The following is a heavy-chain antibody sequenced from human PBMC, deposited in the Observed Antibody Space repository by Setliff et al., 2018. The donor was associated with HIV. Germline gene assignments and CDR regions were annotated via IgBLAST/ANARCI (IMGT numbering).Heavy chain of an antibody. J-gene: IGHJ6*03. CDR2: MNPNSGNT. CDR3: ARARTDYYDRRRRSHYYIDV. V-gene: IGHV1-8*02. CDR1: GYTFSSYD. Sequence: ASVKVSCKASGYTFSSYDINWVRQATGQGLEWMGWMNPNSGNTGYAQRFEGRVTLTWDTSISTAYLELNHLKSDDTAVYYCARARTDYYDRRRRSHYYIDVWARGATVTVSS. D-gene: IGHD3-22*01.